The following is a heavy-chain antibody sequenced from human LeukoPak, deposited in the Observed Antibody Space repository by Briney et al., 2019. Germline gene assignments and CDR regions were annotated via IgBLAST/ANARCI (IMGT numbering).Heavy chain of an antibody. CDR1: GYTFTSYG. D-gene: IGHD6-19*01. V-gene: IGHV1-18*01. CDR3: ARDGSGWYWYYFDY. Sequence: ASVKVSCKASGYTFTSYGISWVRQAPGQGLEWMGWISAYNGNTNYVQKLQGRVTMTTDTSTSTAYMELRSLRSDDTAVYYCARDGSGWYWYYFDYWGQGTLVTVSS. J-gene: IGHJ4*02. CDR2: ISAYNGNT.